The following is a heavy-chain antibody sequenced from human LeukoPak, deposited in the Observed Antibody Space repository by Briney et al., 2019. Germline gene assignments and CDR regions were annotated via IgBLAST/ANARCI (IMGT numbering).Heavy chain of an antibody. J-gene: IGHJ6*03. CDR1: GFTFSTYA. D-gene: IGHD5-12*01. CDR3: AKDGSSSGYPYYMDV. Sequence: GGSLRLSCEVSGFTFSTYAMSWVRQAPGKGLEWVSVISGSGGSTYYADSVKGRFTISRDNSKNTLYLQMNSLRAEDTAVYYCAKDGSSSGYPYYMDVWGKGTTVTVSS. V-gene: IGHV3-23*01. CDR2: ISGSGGST.